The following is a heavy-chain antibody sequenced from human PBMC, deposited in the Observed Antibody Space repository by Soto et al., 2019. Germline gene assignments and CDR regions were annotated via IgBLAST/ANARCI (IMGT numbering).Heavy chain of an antibody. CDR2: ISSSSSTI. D-gene: IGHD6-19*01. CDR3: ARTLGQSSGWYELNWFDP. V-gene: IGHV3-48*02. J-gene: IGHJ5*02. CDR1: GFTFSSYS. Sequence: EVQLVESGGGLVQPGGSLRLSCAASGFTFSSYSMNWVRQAPGKGLEWVSYISSSSSTIYYADSVKGRFTISRDNAKNSLYLQMNSLRDEDTAVYYCARTLGQSSGWYELNWFDPGGQGTLVTVSS.